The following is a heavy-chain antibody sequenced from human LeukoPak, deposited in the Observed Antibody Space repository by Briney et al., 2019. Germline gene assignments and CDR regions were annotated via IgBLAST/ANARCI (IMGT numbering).Heavy chain of an antibody. CDR1: GYTFTSYG. Sequence: ASVKGSCKASGYTFTSYGIIWVRQAPGQGLEWRGWISAYNGNTNYAKKLQGRVTITSQTSTSTTYSELRSLRYDDTAVYYCARMANYYSYYMDVWGKGTTVTVCS. J-gene: IGHJ6*03. V-gene: IGHV1-18*01. D-gene: IGHD5-24*01. CDR3: ARMANYYSYYMDV. CDR2: ISAYNGNT.